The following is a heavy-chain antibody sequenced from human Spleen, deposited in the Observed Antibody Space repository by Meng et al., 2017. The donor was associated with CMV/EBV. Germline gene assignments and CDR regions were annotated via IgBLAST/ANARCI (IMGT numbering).Heavy chain of an antibody. D-gene: IGHD3-22*01. CDR2: IIPIFGTA. CDR3: ARDMAYYYDSSGYPHAFDI. V-gene: IGHV1-69*05. Sequence: SVKVSCKASGGTFSSYAISWVRQAPGQGLEWMGGIIPIFGTANYAQKFQGRVTITTDESTSTAYMELSSLRSDDTAVYYCARDMAYYYDSSGYPHAFDIWGQGTTVTVSS. CDR1: GGTFSSYA. J-gene: IGHJ3*02.